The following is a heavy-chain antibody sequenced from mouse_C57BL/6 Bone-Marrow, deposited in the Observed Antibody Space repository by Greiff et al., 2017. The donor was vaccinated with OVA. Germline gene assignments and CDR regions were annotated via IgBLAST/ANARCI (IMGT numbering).Heavy chain of an antibody. V-gene: IGHV1-81*01. D-gene: IGHD2-3*01. CDR3: AREEGDENGYYGFAY. CDR2: IYPRSGNT. Sequence: QVQLQQSGAELARPGASVKLSCKASGYTFTSYGISWVKQRTGQGLEWIGEIYPRSGNTYYNEKFKGKATLTADKSSSTAYMELRSLTSEDSAVYFCAREEGDENGYYGFAYWGQGTLVTVSA. CDR1: GYTFTSYG. J-gene: IGHJ3*01.